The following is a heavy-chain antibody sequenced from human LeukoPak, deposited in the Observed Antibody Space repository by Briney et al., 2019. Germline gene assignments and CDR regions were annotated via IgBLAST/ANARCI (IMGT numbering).Heavy chain of an antibody. CDR3: ARAASRLGLRMAFDI. J-gene: IGHJ3*02. Sequence: SETLSLTCTVSGGSISSYYWSWIRQPAGKGLEWIGRIYTSGSTNYNPSLKSRVTISVDKSKNQFSLKLSSVTAADTAVYYCARAASRLGLRMAFDIWGQGTMVTVSS. CDR2: IYTSGST. CDR1: GGSISSYY. D-gene: IGHD5-12*01. V-gene: IGHV4-4*07.